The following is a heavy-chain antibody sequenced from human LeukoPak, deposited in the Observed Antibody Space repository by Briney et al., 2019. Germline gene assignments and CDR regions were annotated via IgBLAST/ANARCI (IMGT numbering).Heavy chain of an antibody. CDR1: GYSFTSYW. CDR2: IYPGDSDT. Sequence: GGSLQISWKGSGYSFTSYWIGWVRQMPGKGLEWMGIIYPGDSDTRYSPSFQGQVTISADKSISTAYLQWSSLKASDTAMYYCARDLRNGGPLFDYWGQGTLVTVSS. V-gene: IGHV5-51*01. J-gene: IGHJ4*02. CDR3: ARDLRNGGPLFDY.